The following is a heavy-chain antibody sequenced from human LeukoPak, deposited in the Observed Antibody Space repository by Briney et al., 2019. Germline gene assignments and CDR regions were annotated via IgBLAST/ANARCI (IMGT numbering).Heavy chain of an antibody. D-gene: IGHD4-17*01. CDR3: ARGVDYGDFLDY. V-gene: IGHV1-69*04. CDR2: IIPILGIA. Sequence: SVKVSCKASGGTFSSYAISWVRQAPGQGLEWMGRIIPILGIANYAQKFQGRVTITADKSTSTAYMELSSLRSEDMAVYYCARGVDYGDFLDYWGQGTLVTVSS. J-gene: IGHJ4*02. CDR1: GGTFSSYA.